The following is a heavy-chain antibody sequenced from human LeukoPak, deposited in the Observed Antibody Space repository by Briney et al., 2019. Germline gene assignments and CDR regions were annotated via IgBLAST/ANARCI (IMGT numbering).Heavy chain of an antibody. Sequence: SETLSLTCAVYGGSFSGYYWSWIRQPPGKGLEWIGEINHSGSTNYNPSLKSRVTISVDTSKTQFSLKLSSVTAADTAVYYCARAPIVVVPAATRGTNWFDPWGQGTLVTVSS. J-gene: IGHJ5*02. CDR3: ARAPIVVVPAATRGTNWFDP. V-gene: IGHV4-34*01. D-gene: IGHD2-2*01. CDR1: GGSFSGYY. CDR2: INHSGST.